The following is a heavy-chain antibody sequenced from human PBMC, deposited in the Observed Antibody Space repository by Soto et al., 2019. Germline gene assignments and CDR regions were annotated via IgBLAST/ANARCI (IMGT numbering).Heavy chain of an antibody. J-gene: IGHJ6*02. CDR1: GGSISSSNW. V-gene: IGHV4-4*02. Sequence: SQTLSLTCAVSGGSISSSNWWSWVRQPPGKGLEWIGEIYHSGSTNYNPSLKSRVTISVDKSKNQFSLKLSSVTAADTAVYYCARVRAGYYYYGMDVWGQGTTVSVSS. CDR3: ARVRAGYYYYGMDV. CDR2: IYHSGST.